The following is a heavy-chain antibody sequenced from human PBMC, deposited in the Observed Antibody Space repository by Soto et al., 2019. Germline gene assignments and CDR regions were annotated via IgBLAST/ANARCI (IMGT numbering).Heavy chain of an antibody. J-gene: IGHJ4*02. V-gene: IGHV4-39*01. Sequence: PSETLSLTCFVSGGSIRTSSYYWGWIRQPPGKGLEWIASIYYSGSTYYKPSLKSRVTISVGTSKNQFSLTLSSVTAADTAVYYCASLGVTTSPNFDYWGQGTLVTVSS. CDR3: ASLGVTTSPNFDY. CDR1: GGSIRTSSYY. D-gene: IGHD4-17*01. CDR2: IYYSGST.